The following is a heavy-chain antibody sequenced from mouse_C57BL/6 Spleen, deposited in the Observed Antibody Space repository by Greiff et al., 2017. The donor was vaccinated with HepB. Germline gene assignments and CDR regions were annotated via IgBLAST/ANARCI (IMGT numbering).Heavy chain of an antibody. CDR2: IYPRSGNT. CDR1: GYTFTSYG. CDR3: ARRHNYYGSSLEDAMDY. V-gene: IGHV1-81*01. D-gene: IGHD1-1*01. Sequence: VQLQQSGAELARPGASVKLSCKASGYTFTSYGISWVKQRTGQGLEWIGEIYPRSGNTYYNEKFKGKATLTADKSSSTAYMELRSLTSEDSAVYFCARRHNYYGSSLEDAMDYWGQGTSVTVSS. J-gene: IGHJ4*01.